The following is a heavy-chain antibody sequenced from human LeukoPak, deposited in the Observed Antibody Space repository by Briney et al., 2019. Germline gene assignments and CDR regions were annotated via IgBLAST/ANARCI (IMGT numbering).Heavy chain of an antibody. CDR3: ARDGAYSGSYYYFDY. CDR2: ISWNSGSI. V-gene: IGHV3-9*01. J-gene: IGHJ4*02. CDR1: GFTFDDYA. Sequence: GGFLRLSCAASGFTFDDYAMHWVRQAPGKGLEWVSGISWNSGSIGYADSVKGRFTISRDNAKNSLYLQMNSLRAEDTAVYYCARDGAYSGSYYYFDYWGQGTLVTVSS. D-gene: IGHD1-26*01.